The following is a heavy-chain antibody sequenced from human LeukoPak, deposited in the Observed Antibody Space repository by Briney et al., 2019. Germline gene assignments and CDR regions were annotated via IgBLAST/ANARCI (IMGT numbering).Heavy chain of an antibody. D-gene: IGHD2-15*01. V-gene: IGHV3-11*03. CDR3: ARRGTTYCTVDSCHPNWFDP. CDR1: GFTFSDYY. J-gene: IGHJ5*02. CDR2: INGSSSDT. Sequence: GGSLRLFCAASGFTFSDYYMTWIRQAPGRGLEWISYINGSSSDTKYADSVKGRFTISRDNAKNSVYPLMNSLRAEDTAVYYCARRGTTYCTVDSCHPNWFDPWGQGTLVTVSS.